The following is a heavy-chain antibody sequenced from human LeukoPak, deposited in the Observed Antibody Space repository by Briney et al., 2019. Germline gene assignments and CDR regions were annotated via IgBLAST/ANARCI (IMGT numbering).Heavy chain of an antibody. J-gene: IGHJ4*02. V-gene: IGHV4-30-4*07. D-gene: IGHD1-26*01. CDR1: GGSISSGGYS. Sequence: SQTLSLTCAVSGGSISSGGYSWSWIRQPPGKGLEWIGYIYYSGSTNYNPSLKSRVTISVDTSKNQFSLKLSSVTAADTAVYFCARDHRGDLLGAFDYWGQGTLVTVSS. CDR2: IYYSGST. CDR3: ARDHRGDLLGAFDY.